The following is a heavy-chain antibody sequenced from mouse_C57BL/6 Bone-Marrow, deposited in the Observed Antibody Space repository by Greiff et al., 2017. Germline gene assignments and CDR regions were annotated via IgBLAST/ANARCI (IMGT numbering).Heavy chain of an antibody. CDR3: ARKAWGYY. Sequence: VQLQQSGAELVRPGASVKLSCTASGFNIKDDYMHWVKQRPEQGLEWIGWIDPENGDTEYASKFQGKATITADTSSNTAYLQLSSLTSEDSAVYFCARKAWGYYWGQGTTLTVSS. CDR2: IDPENGDT. V-gene: IGHV14-4*01. J-gene: IGHJ2*01. CDR1: GFNIKDDY. D-gene: IGHD6-1*01.